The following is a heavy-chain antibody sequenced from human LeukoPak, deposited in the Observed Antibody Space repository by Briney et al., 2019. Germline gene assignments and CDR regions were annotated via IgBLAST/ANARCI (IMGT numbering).Heavy chain of an antibody. CDR3: AKDQLATKDHYYYYGMDV. D-gene: IGHD5-12*01. V-gene: IGHV3-30*18. J-gene: IGHJ6*02. CDR2: ISYDGSNK. Sequence: GGSLRLSCAGSGFTFSSHEMNWVRQAPGKGLEWVAVISYDGSNKYYADSVKGRFTISRDNSKNTLYLQMNSLRAEDTAVYYCAKDQLATKDHYYYYGMDVWGQGTTVTVSS. CDR1: GFTFSSHE.